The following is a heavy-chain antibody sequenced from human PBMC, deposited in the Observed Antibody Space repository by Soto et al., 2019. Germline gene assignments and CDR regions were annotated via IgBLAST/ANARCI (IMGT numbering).Heavy chain of an antibody. CDR3: ARRGSGSYYDY. D-gene: IGHD1-26*01. V-gene: IGHV3-23*01. J-gene: IGHJ4*02. CDR2: ISGSGGST. CDR1: GFTFSSYA. Sequence: EVQLLESGGGLVQPGGSLRLSCAASGFTFSSYAMRWVRQAPVKGLEWVSAISGSGGSTYYADSVKGRFTISRDNSKYTLYLQMNSLRAEDTAVYYCARRGSGSYYDYWGQGILVTVSS.